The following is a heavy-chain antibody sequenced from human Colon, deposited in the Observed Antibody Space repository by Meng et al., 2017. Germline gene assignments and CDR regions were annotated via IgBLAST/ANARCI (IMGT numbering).Heavy chain of an antibody. Sequence: SETLSLTCTVSGGSISSYYWSWIRQPPAKGLEWIGYIYYSGSTNYNPSLKSRVTLSVETSKNQFSLKLSSVTAADTAVYCCARGGVGYGDVVDYWGQGTLVTVSS. CDR1: GGSISSYY. CDR2: IYYSGST. V-gene: IGHV4-59*01. D-gene: IGHD4-17*01. CDR3: ARGGVGYGDVVDY. J-gene: IGHJ4*02.